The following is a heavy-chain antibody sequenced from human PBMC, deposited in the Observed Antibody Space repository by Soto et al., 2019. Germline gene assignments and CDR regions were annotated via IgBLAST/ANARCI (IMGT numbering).Heavy chain of an antibody. CDR3: ARSREFDY. CDR2: IFPSGTT. Sequence: SLTCGVSVGSLSGATYSWNWIRQTPGKGLEWIGYIFPSGTTYYNPSLRSRVTISIDVSKNQFSLSLRSLTAADTAVYYCARSREFDYWSQGTLVTFAS. V-gene: IGHV4-30-2*01. CDR1: VGSLSGATYS. J-gene: IGHJ4*02.